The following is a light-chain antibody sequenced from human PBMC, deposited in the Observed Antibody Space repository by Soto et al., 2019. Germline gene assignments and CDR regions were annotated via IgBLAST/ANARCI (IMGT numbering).Light chain of an antibody. CDR2: SAT. V-gene: IGKV1-6*01. CDR1: QDISND. J-gene: IGKJ1*01. CDR3: LQDHDYPRT. Sequence: AIQMTQSPTSLSASVGDRVIITCRASQDISNDLGWYQQKPGKAPKFLIYSATSTQSGVPSTFSGSGFGTSFTLTISSLQPEDFPTYYGLQDHDYPRTFRQGTKVEF.